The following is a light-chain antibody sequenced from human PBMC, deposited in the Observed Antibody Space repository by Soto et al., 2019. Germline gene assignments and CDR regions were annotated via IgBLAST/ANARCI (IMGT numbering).Light chain of an antibody. Sequence: IQLTQSPSSLSASVGARVTITCRASQGISSYLAWYQQKPGKVPKLLIYAASTLQSGVPSRFSGSGSGTEFTLTISSLQPDDFATYYCQQYNSYSFGQGTKVDI. CDR2: AAS. CDR1: QGISSY. V-gene: IGKV1-27*01. J-gene: IGKJ1*01. CDR3: QQYNSYS.